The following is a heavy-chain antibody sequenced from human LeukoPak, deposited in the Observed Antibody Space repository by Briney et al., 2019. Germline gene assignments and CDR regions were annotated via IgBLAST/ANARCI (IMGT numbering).Heavy chain of an antibody. J-gene: IGHJ4*02. CDR1: GYTFTDYY. D-gene: IGHD6-19*01. V-gene: IGHV1-18*04. CDR3: ARDRIRLLAVAGTGEFDY. CDR2: ISAYNGNT. Sequence: ASVKVSCKASGYTFTDYYIHWVRQAPGQGLEWMGWISAYNGNTNYAQKLQGRVTMTTDTSTSTAYMELRSLRSDDTAVYYCARDRIRLLAVAGTGEFDYWGQGTLVTVSS.